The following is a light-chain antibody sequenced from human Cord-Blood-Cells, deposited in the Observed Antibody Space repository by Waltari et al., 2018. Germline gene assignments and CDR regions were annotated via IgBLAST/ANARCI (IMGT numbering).Light chain of an antibody. J-gene: IGKJ3*01. CDR1: QSVSSSY. V-gene: IGKV3-20*01. CDR2: GAS. Sequence: EIVFTQSPGTLSFSPGERATLSCRASQSVSSSYLAWYQQKPGQAPRLLIYGASSRATGIPDRFSGSGSGTDFTLTISRLEPEDFAVYYCQQYGSSPPRFTFGPGTKVDIK. CDR3: QQYGSSPPRFT.